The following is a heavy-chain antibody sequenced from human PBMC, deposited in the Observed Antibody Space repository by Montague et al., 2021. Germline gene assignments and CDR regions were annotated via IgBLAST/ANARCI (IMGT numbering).Heavy chain of an antibody. D-gene: IGHD2-8*01. CDR1: GDSINFYY. CDR3: ARKGTNWDY. V-gene: IGHV4-59*01. CDR2: VYYTGTT. J-gene: IGHJ4*02. Sequence: SETLSLTCTVSGDSINFYYWSWIRQPPGKGLEWIGYVYYTGTTNYNPPLKSRVTISVDTSRNQFFLNVNSVTAADTAVYYCARKGTNWDYWGQGTLVTVSS.